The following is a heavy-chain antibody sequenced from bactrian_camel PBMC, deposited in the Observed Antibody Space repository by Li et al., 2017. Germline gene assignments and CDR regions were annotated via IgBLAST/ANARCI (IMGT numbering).Heavy chain of an antibody. J-gene: IGHJ4*01. V-gene: IGHV3-2*01. CDR3: AKHGGWYGLWKWEYDY. Sequence: HVQLVESGGGLVQPGGSLRLSCVGLGYFLSRNPISWVRQAPGKGLEWVASITSDGGNTYYADTVKGRFTVSRGNAKNTAYLQLNSLKTEDTAMYYCAKHGGWYGLWKWEYDYWGQGTQVTVS. CDR1: GYFLSRNP. D-gene: IGHD6*01. CDR2: ITSDGGNT.